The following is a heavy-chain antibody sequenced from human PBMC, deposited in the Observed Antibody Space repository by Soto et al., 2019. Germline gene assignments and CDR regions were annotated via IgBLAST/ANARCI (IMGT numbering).Heavy chain of an antibody. CDR3: XXXXXXXXXXXXFXS. CDR2: ISGGGGGT. J-gene: IGHJ4*02. V-gene: IGHV3-23*01. CDR1: GFSFSNYA. Sequence: EVQLLESGGGLVQPGGSLRLSCAASGFSFSNYAMNWVRQAPGKGLEWVSGISGGGGGTYYADSVKGRFIISRDNSKNTVDLQMNSLRAEDTAFYYXXXXXXXXXXXXXFXSWGQGTLVTVSS.